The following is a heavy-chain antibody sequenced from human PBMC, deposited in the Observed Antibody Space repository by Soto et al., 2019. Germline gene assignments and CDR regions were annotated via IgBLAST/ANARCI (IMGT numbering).Heavy chain of an antibody. CDR3: AGGGGRWELLPHDY. Sequence: QVQLQESGPGLVKPSQTLSLTCTVSGGSISSGDYYWSWIRQPPGKGLEWIGYIDYSGSTYYNPSLKSRVTIAVDTSKNHFSVKLSSVTAADTAVYYCAGGGGRWELLPHDYWGPGTLVTVSS. V-gene: IGHV4-30-4*01. CDR1: GGSISSGDYY. CDR2: IDYSGST. J-gene: IGHJ4*02. D-gene: IGHD1-26*01.